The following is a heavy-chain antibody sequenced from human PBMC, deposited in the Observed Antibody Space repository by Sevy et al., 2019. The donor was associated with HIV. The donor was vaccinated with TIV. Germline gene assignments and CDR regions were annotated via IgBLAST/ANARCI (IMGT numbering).Heavy chain of an antibody. V-gene: IGHV4-30-2*01. D-gene: IGHD3-16*01. CDR1: GGSISTGGFS. CDR2: IYRTGNT. Sequence: SETLSLTCAVSGGSISTGGFSWNWIRQPPGKGLEWIGHIYRTGNTYYNPSLGSRVSISVDRSKNQFSLKLSSVTAADTGVYYCVRGPSYGYVSYGFDVWGQGTMVTVSS. CDR3: VRGPSYGYVSYGFDV. J-gene: IGHJ3*01.